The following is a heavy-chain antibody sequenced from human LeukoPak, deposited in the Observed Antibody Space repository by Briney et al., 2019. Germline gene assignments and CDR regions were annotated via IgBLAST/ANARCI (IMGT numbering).Heavy chain of an antibody. J-gene: IGHJ3*02. CDR3: ASGYCSGGSCYSGAFDI. V-gene: IGHV3-74*01. CDR1: AFTFSSYW. CDR2: INSDGSST. D-gene: IGHD2-15*01. Sequence: RGSLRLSCAASAFTFSSYWMHWVRQAPGKGLVWVSRINSDGSSTSYADSVKGRFTISRDNAKNTLFLQMNSLRAEDTAVYYCASGYCSGGSCYSGAFDIWGQGTMVTVSS.